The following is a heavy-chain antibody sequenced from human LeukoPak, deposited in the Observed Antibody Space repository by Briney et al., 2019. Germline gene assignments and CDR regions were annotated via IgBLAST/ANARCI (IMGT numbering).Heavy chain of an antibody. CDR2: ISGSGGGT. D-gene: IGHD6-13*01. V-gene: IGHV3-23*01. CDR3: AKDGGEAIRSSWYY. CDR1: GFTFSNFA. Sequence: PGGSLRLSCPATGFTFSNFAMSWVSQAPGKGLEWVSAISGSGGGTYYADSVKGRFTISRDNSRNTLYLQMNGLRGEDTAVYYCAKDGGEAIRSSWYYWGQGALVTVSS. J-gene: IGHJ4*02.